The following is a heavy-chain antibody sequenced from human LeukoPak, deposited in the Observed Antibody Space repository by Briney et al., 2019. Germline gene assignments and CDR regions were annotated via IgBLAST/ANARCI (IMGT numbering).Heavy chain of an antibody. D-gene: IGHD6-19*01. CDR1: GGTFSSYA. V-gene: IGHV1-69*05. CDR3: ARDSSGWRNWFDP. CDR2: IIPIFGTA. J-gene: IGHJ5*02. Sequence: SVKVSCKASGGTFSSYAISWVRQAPGQGLEWMGGIIPIFGTANYAQKLQGRVTMTTDTSTSTAYMELRSLRSDDTAVYYCARDSSGWRNWFDPWGQGTLVTVSS.